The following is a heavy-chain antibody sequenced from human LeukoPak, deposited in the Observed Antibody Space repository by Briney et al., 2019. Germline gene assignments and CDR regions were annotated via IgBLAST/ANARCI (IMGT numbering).Heavy chain of an antibody. CDR1: GFTFSSYD. CDR3: ARNNWNSRTQRWFYFDY. CDR2: IGTAGDT. J-gene: IGHJ4*02. Sequence: GGSLRLSCAASGFTFSSYDMHWVRQATGKRLEWVSTIGTAGDTYYPGSVKGRFTISRDNSKNTVYLQMDSLRAEDTAVYYCARNNWNSRTQRWFYFDYWGQGTLVTVSS. V-gene: IGHV3-13*04. D-gene: IGHD1-1*01.